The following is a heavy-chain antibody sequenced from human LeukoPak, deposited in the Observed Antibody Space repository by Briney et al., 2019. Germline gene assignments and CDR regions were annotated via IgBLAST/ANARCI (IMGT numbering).Heavy chain of an antibody. CDR2: TDPSDSET. Sequence: GESLKISCKASGYSFTSYWIGWVGQMPGKGLEWMGITDPSDSETRYTPSFQGQVTISVDKSLTTADLQWNSLKASDTAMYYCARQTAMGRSGDYWGQGTLVTVSS. CDR3: ARQTAMGRSGDY. V-gene: IGHV5-51*01. J-gene: IGHJ4*02. CDR1: GYSFTSYW. D-gene: IGHD5-18*01.